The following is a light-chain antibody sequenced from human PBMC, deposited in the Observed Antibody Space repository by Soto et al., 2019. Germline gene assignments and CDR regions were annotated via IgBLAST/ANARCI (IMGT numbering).Light chain of an antibody. J-gene: IGKJ2*01. V-gene: IGKV3-15*01. CDR3: QQYTNWPPVT. CDR1: QFISTN. Sequence: EIVMTQSPATLSVSPGERVTLSCRASQFISTNLAWYQQRPGQAPRLLIYYPSTRATGNPARFSGSGSGPEFSLTNSSLQSEDFAVYYGQQYTNWPPVTLGQGTKLEIK. CDR2: YPS.